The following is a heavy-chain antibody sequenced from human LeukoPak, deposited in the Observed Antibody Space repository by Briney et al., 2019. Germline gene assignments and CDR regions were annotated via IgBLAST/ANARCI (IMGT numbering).Heavy chain of an antibody. J-gene: IGHJ4*02. CDR2: IYYSGST. CDR3: ASGRGVIIYFDH. V-gene: IGHV4-39*01. CDR1: AFPISSSDYY. Sequence: SETLSLTCTVSAFPISSSDYYWAWLRQPPGKGREWIGSIYYSGSTYYNPSLKSRITITVDTSKNQFPLKLSSVTAADSAGYYCASGRGVIIYFDHWGQGTLVTVSS. D-gene: IGHD3-10*01.